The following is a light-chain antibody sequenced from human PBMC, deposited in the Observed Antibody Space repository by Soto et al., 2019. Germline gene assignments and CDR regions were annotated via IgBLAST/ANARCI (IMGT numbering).Light chain of an antibody. J-gene: IGLJ2*01. V-gene: IGLV2-14*01. Sequence: QSALTQPASMSGSPGQSITISCTGTSSDVGGYNSVSWYQQHPGKAPQLRIYDVSYRPSGISSRFSGSKSGNTASLTISGLQADDEADYYCSSYATINTRVFGGGTKVTVL. CDR3: SSYATINTRV. CDR2: DVS. CDR1: SSDVGGYNS.